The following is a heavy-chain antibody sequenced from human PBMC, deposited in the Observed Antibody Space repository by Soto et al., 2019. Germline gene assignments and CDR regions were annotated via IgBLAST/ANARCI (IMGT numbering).Heavy chain of an antibody. CDR3: ATGPIAVAAYYFDY. V-gene: IGHV1-24*01. D-gene: IGHD6-19*01. Sequence: GASVKVSCKVSGYTLTELSMHWVRQAPGKGLEWMGGFDPEDGETIYAQKFQGRVTMTEDTSTDTAYMELSSLRSEDTAVYYCATGPIAVAAYYFDYWGQGTLVTVSS. CDR2: FDPEDGET. CDR1: GYTLTELS. J-gene: IGHJ4*02.